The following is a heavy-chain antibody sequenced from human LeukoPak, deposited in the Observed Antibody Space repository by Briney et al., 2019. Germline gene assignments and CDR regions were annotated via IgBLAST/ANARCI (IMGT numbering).Heavy chain of an antibody. CDR2: ISSSSSYI. Sequence: GGSLRLSCAAYGFTFSSYSMNWVRQAPGKGLEWVSSISSSSSYIYYADSVKGRFTISRDNAKNSLYLQMNSLRAEDMAVYYCARGIYDSSGYYYWGQGTLVTVSS. J-gene: IGHJ4*02. V-gene: IGHV3-21*01. D-gene: IGHD3-22*01. CDR3: ARGIYDSSGYYY. CDR1: GFTFSSYS.